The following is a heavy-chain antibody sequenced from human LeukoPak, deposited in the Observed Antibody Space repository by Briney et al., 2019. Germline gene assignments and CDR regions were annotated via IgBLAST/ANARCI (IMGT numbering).Heavy chain of an antibody. D-gene: IGHD3-10*01. CDR1: GFTFSSYA. V-gene: IGHV3-30*04. CDR3: AREPRGRVAFDI. CDR2: ISYDGSNK. J-gene: IGHJ3*02. Sequence: GSLRLSCAASGFTFSSYAMHWVRQAPGKGLEWVAVISYDGSNKYYADSVKGRFTIPRDNSKNTLYLQMNSLRAEDTAVYYCAREPRGRVAFDIWGQGTMVTVSS.